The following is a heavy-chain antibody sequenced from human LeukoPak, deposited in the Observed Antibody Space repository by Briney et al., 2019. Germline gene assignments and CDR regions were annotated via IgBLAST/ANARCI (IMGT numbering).Heavy chain of an antibody. CDR2: IRYDGSNK. CDR1: GFTVSSNY. V-gene: IGHV3-30*02. CDR3: AKDSADCSSTSCYYYYYYMDV. D-gene: IGHD2-2*01. Sequence: PGGSLRLSCAASGFTVSSNYMYWVRQAPGKGLEWVAFIRYDGSNKYYADSVKGRFTISRDNSKNTLYLQMNSLRAEDTAVYYCAKDSADCSSTSCYYYYYYMDVWGKGTTVTVSS. J-gene: IGHJ6*03.